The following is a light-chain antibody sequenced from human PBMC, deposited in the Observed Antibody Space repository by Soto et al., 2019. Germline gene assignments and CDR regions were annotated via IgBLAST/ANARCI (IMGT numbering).Light chain of an antibody. CDR2: GDT. CDR3: AAWDDSLNGGYV. V-gene: IGLV1-44*01. J-gene: IGLJ1*01. CDR1: SSNIGRNT. Sequence: QSVLTQPPSASGTPGQRVTISCSGTSSNIGRNTVSWFQQFPGTAPKLLIPGDTQRPSGVPDRFSGSKSGTSASLAISGLQSEDEADYYCAAWDDSLNGGYVFGTGTKVTVL.